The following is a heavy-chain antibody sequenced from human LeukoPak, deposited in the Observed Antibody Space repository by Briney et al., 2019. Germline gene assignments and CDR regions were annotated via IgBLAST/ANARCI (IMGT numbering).Heavy chain of an antibody. CDR3: ARGPDYGDYVGY. J-gene: IGHJ4*02. V-gene: IGHV4-61*02. CDR2: IYTSGNT. D-gene: IGHD4-17*01. Sequence: PSETLSLTCTVSGGSISSGTYYWNWIRQPAVKGLEWIGRIYTSGNTNYNPSLKSRVTISVDTSKNQFSLKLSSVTAADTAVYYCARGPDYGDYVGYWGQGTLVTVSS. CDR1: GGSISSGTYY.